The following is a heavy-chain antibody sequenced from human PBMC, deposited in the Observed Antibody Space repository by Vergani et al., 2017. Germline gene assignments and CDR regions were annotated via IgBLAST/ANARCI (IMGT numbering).Heavy chain of an antibody. D-gene: IGHD6-19*01. CDR2: INPNSGGT. V-gene: IGHV1-2*02. J-gene: IGHJ4*02. Sequence: QVQLVQSGAEVKKPGASVKVSCKASGYTFRSYGINWVRQAPGQGLEWMGWINPNSGGTNYAQKFQGRVTMTRDTSNSTAYMELSRLRSDDTAVYYCARGQWLPTLSFDYWGQGTLVT. CDR3: ARGQWLPTLSFDY. CDR1: GYTFRSYG.